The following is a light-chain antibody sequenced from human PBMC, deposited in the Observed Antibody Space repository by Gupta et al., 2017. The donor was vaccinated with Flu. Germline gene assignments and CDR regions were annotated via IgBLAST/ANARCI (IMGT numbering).Light chain of an antibody. CDR2: KTD. CDR3: ASWDDNLLWV. Sequence: PSASGTPGQRVFISCSGTRSNIGDNSVYWFQQLPGMAPKLLIYKTDRRPSGVPDRFSGSKSGTSASLAITGLRSEDEADYHCASWDDNLLWVFGGGTTLTVV. V-gene: IGLV1-47*01. CDR1: RSNIGDNS. J-gene: IGLJ3*02.